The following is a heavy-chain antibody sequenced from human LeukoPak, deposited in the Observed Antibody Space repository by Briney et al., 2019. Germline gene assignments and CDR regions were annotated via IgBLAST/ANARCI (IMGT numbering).Heavy chain of an antibody. CDR1: GGSVSSYY. CDR3: ARHPGRRSLDY. CDR2: IYYSGST. D-gene: IGHD6-6*01. J-gene: IGHJ4*02. Sequence: SETLSLTCTVSGGSVSSYYWSWIRQPPGKGLEWIGYIYYSGSTNYNPSLKSRATISVDTSKNQFSLKLSSVTAADTAVYYCARHPGRRSLDYWGQGTLVTVSS. V-gene: IGHV4-59*08.